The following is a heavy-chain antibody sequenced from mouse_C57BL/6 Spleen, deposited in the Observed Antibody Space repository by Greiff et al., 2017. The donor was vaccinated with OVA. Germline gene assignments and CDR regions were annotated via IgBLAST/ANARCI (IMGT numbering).Heavy chain of an antibody. CDR1: GYTFTSYW. V-gene: IGHV1-50*01. CDR2: IDPSDSYT. CDR3: ARGGGLLAYFDV. J-gene: IGHJ1*03. Sequence: QVQLQQPGAELVKPGASVKLSCKASGYTFTSYWMQWVKQRPGQGLEWIGEIDPSDSYTNYNQKFKGKATLTVDTSSSTAYMQLSSLTSEDSAVYYCARGGGLLAYFDVWGTGTTVTVSS. D-gene: IGHD2-3*01.